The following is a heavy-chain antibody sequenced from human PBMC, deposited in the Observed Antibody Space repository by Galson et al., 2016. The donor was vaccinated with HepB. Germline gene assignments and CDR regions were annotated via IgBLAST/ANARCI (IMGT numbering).Heavy chain of an antibody. V-gene: IGHV1-69*13. D-gene: IGHD3-10*01. CDR1: GGTFSSGFA. CDR3: ARGSWFDP. J-gene: IGHJ5*01. CDR2: IIPISGTA. Sequence: SVKASCKASGGTFSSGFAISWVRQAPGQGLEWMGGIIPISGTANYAQRFQGRITVTADEYTSTAYMELSSLRSEDTAVYYWARGSWFDPWGQGTTVTVSS.